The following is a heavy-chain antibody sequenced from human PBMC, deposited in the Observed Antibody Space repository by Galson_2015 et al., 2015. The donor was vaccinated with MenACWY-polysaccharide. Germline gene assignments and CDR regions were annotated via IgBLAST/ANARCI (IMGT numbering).Heavy chain of an antibody. Sequence: LRLSCAASGFTFSTYWMNWVRQAPGKGLEWVAIIKQDGSAIHYMDSVRGRFTISRDNAKNSLYLQMNSLRAEDTAVYYCAGGSGYLIDDWGQGTL. D-gene: IGHD2-2*03. V-gene: IGHV3-7*03. CDR3: AGGSGYLIDD. J-gene: IGHJ4*02. CDR2: IKQDGSAI. CDR1: GFTFSTYW.